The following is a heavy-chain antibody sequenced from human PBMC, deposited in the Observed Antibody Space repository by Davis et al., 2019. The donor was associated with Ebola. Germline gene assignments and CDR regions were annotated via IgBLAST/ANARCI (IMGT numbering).Heavy chain of an antibody. Sequence: GSLRLSCAVYGGSFSGYYWSWIRQPPGKGLEWIGEINHSGSTNYNPSLKSRVTISVDTSKNQFSLKLSSVTAADTAVYYCARHRYSSSWYSITNWFDPWGQGTLVTVSS. CDR2: INHSGST. CDR3: ARHRYSSSWYSITNWFDP. J-gene: IGHJ5*02. V-gene: IGHV4-34*01. CDR1: GGSFSGYY. D-gene: IGHD6-13*01.